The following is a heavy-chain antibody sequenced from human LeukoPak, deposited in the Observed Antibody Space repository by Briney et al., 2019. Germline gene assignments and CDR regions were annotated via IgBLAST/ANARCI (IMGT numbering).Heavy chain of an antibody. Sequence: GASVKVSCKASGYTFTGYYMHWVRQAPGQGLEWMGWINPNSGGTNYAQKFQGWVTMTRDTSISTAYMELSRLRSDDTAVYYCARDRNIGATEFDYGGKETLVTVSS. CDR2: INPNSGGT. J-gene: IGHJ4*02. D-gene: IGHD5-12*01. CDR3: ARDRNIGATEFDY. V-gene: IGHV1-2*04. CDR1: GYTFTGYY.